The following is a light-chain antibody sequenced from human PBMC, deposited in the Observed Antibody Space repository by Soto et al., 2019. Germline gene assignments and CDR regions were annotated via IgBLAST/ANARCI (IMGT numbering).Light chain of an antibody. CDR1: SSDVGGYNY. CDR2: DVT. J-gene: IGLJ2*01. Sequence: QSVLTQPASVSGSPGQSITISCTGTSSDVGGYNYVCWYQQHPGKAPKLIIYDVTSRPSGVSDRFSGSKSGNTASLSISGLQAVDEADYYCSSYTSSSTLVFGGGTKLTVL. CDR3: SSYTSSSTLV. V-gene: IGLV2-14*01.